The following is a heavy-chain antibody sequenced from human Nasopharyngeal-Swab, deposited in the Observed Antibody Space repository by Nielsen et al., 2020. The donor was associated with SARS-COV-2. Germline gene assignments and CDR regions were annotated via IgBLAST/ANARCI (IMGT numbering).Heavy chain of an antibody. CDR3: ARDVSGNY. CDR2: IDPSDSYT. V-gene: IGHV5-10-1*01. J-gene: IGHJ4*02. Sequence: VRQMPGKGLEWVGRIDPSDSYTNYGPSFQGHVTISVDKSISAAYLQWTSLKASDTAMYYCARDVSGNYWGQGTLVTVPS. D-gene: IGHD5/OR15-5a*01.